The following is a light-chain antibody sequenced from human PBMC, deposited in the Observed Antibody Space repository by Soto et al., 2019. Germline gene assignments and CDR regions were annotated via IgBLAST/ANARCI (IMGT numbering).Light chain of an antibody. CDR1: PSVLSSSNNKNY. V-gene: IGKV4-1*01. CDR3: QQYYSTPYT. J-gene: IGKJ2*01. CDR2: WAS. Sequence: DFVMTQTPDSLAVSLGEKATINCKSSPSVLSSSNNKNYLAWYQQKPGQPPKLLIYWASTRDSGVPDRFSGGGSGTDFTLTSSSLQAEDVAVYYCQQYYSTPYTFGQGTKLEIK.